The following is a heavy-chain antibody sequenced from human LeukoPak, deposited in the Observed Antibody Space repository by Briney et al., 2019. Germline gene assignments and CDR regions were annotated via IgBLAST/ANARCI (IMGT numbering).Heavy chain of an antibody. Sequence: PGGSLRLSCTASGFRFSDYYMTWISQAPGKGLEWVSYISSPGTSIFYSDSVTGRFTISRDNAKNLLYLQMNSLRAEDTAVYYCARGGFRYGYWFPYWGQGTLVSVSS. J-gene: IGHJ4*02. D-gene: IGHD3-9*01. CDR3: ARGGFRYGYWFPY. CDR1: GFRFSDYY. V-gene: IGHV3-11*01. CDR2: ISSPGTSI.